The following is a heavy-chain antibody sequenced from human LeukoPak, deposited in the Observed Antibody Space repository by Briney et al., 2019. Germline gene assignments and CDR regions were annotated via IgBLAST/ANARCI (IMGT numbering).Heavy chain of an antibody. D-gene: IGHD6-13*01. J-gene: IGHJ4*02. Sequence: QPGRSLRLSCAASGFTFDDYAMRWVRQAPGKGLEWVSGISWNSGSIGYADSVKGRFTISRDNAKNSLYLQMNSLRAEDTALYYCAKASSSWLDYWGQGTLVTVSS. CDR1: GFTFDDYA. V-gene: IGHV3-9*01. CDR2: ISWNSGSI. CDR3: AKASSSWLDY.